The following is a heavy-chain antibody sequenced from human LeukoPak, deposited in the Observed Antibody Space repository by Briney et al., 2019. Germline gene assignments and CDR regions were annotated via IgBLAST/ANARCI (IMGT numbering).Heavy chain of an antibody. D-gene: IGHD1-14*01. CDR1: GGSFSGYY. CDR2: INHSGST. Sequence: KTSETLSLTCAVYGGSFSGYYWSWIRQPPGKGLEWIGEINHSGSTNYNPSLQSRVTISVDTSKNQFSLKLTSVTAADTAVYYCARIPNQSKYSIGNYWGQGTLVTVSS. CDR3: ARIPNQSKYSIGNY. J-gene: IGHJ4*02. V-gene: IGHV4-34*09.